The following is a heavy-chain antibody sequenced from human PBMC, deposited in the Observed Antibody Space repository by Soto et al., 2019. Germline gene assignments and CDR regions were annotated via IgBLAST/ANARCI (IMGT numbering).Heavy chain of an antibody. J-gene: IGHJ4*02. CDR3: ARDKITGLFDY. Sequence: PSEPLSLSYSVAGGTIISYDWSWIRQPPGKGLEWIGYIYYSGSTNYNPSLKSRVTISVDTSKNQFSLKLSSVTAADTAVYYCARDKITGLFDYWGQGTLVTVSS. CDR1: GGTIISYD. V-gene: IGHV4-59*12. D-gene: IGHD2-8*02. CDR2: IYYSGST.